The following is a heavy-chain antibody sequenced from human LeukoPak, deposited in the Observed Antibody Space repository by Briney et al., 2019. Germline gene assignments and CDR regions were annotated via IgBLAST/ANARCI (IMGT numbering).Heavy chain of an antibody. V-gene: IGHV3-9*01. CDR2: ISWNSGSI. Sequence: GRSLRLSCAASGFTFDDYAMHWVRQAPGKGLEWVSGISWNSGSIGYADSVKGRFTISRDNAKNSLYLQMNSLRDEDTAVYYCAKDTTSYGYAFDIWGQGTMVTVSS. J-gene: IGHJ3*02. CDR1: GFTFDDYA. D-gene: IGHD5-18*01. CDR3: AKDTTSYGYAFDI.